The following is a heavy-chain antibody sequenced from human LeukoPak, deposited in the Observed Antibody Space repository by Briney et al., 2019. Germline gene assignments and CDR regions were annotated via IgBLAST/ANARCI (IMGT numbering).Heavy chain of an antibody. Sequence: GGSLRLSCAASGFTFSSYAMSWVRQAPGKGLEWVSAISSSGGSTYYADSVKGRFTISRDNSKNTLYLQMNSLRAEDTAVYYCAKLCGGDCYYYYYYGMDVWGQGTTVTVSS. V-gene: IGHV3-23*01. J-gene: IGHJ6*02. CDR1: GFTFSSYA. D-gene: IGHD2-21*02. CDR2: ISSSGGST. CDR3: AKLCGGDCYYYYYYGMDV.